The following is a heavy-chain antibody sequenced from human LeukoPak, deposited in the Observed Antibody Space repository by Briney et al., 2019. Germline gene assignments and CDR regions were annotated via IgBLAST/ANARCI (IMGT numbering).Heavy chain of an antibody. CDR3: AKDSCSSTSCYRGVDY. CDR1: GFTFSSYA. J-gene: IGHJ4*02. Sequence: GGSLRLSCAASGFTFSSYAMSWVRQAPGKGLEWVSAISNSGGSTYYADSVKGRFTISRDNSKNTLNLQMNSLRAEDTAVYYCAKDSCSSTSCYRGVDYWGQGTLVTVSS. V-gene: IGHV3-23*01. CDR2: ISNSGGST. D-gene: IGHD2-2*01.